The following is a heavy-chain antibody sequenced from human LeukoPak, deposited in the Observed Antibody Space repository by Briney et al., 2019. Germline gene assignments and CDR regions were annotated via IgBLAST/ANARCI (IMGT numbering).Heavy chain of an antibody. J-gene: IGHJ6*02. D-gene: IGHD2-2*02. CDR2: IIPIFGTA. CDR3: ARGYVPAAIQNYYYGMDV. CDR1: GGTFSSYA. V-gene: IGHV1-69*13. Sequence: GASVKVSCKASGGTFSSYAISWVRQAPGQGLEWMGGIIPIFGTANYAQKFQGRVTITADESTSTAYMELSSLRSEDTAVYYCARGYVPAAIQNYYYGMDVWGQGTTVTVSS.